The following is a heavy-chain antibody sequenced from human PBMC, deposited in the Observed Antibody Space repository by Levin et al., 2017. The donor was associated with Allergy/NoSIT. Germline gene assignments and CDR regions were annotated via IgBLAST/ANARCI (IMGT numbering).Heavy chain of an antibody. CDR3: ARSAYNWNYVYYYYYGMDV. D-gene: IGHD1-7*01. V-gene: IGHV4-34*01. CDR1: GGSFSGYY. Sequence: SETLSLTCAVYGGSFSGYYWSWIRQPPGKGLEWIGEINHSGSTNYNPSLKSRVTISVDTSKNQFSLKLSSVTAADTAVYYCARSAYNWNYVYYYYYGMDVWGQGTTVTVSS. J-gene: IGHJ6*02. CDR2: INHSGST.